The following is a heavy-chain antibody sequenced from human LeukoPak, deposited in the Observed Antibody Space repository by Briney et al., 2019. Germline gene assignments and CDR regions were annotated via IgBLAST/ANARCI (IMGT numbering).Heavy chain of an antibody. J-gene: IGHJ4*02. V-gene: IGHV3-7*05. Sequence: GGSLRRSCAASGFTFSSHWMTWVRQAPGKGLQWVASVKPDGGDKYYVDSVKGRFIISRDNAKNSLFLQMSSLQAEDMAVYYCARHSDRRDDFWGQGSLVTVSS. CDR2: VKPDGGDK. CDR3: ARHSDRRDDF. CDR1: GFTFSSHW.